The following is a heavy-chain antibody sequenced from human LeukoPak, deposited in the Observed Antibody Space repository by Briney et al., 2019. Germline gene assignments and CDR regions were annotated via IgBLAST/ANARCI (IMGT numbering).Heavy chain of an antibody. D-gene: IGHD5-18*01. Sequence: GGSLRLSCAASGFTFSRYSMTWVRQAPGKGLEWVSFISTSSDTIYYADSVKGRFTISGDNAKNSLYLQMNSLRAEDTAIYYCARAPWTKIGYSSDAFDIWGQGTMVTVSS. J-gene: IGHJ3*02. CDR3: ARAPWTKIGYSSDAFDI. CDR2: ISTSSDTI. V-gene: IGHV3-48*04. CDR1: GFTFSRYS.